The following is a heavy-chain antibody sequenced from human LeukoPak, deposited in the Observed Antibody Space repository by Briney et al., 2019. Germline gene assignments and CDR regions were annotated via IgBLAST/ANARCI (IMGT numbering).Heavy chain of an antibody. CDR3: ASTPYSSSWYAGWFDH. CDR2: INHSGST. D-gene: IGHD6-13*01. V-gene: IGHV4-34*01. Sequence: SETLSLTCAVYGGSFSGYYWSWIRQPPGKGLEWIGEINHSGSTNYNPSLKSRVTISVDTSKNQFSLKLSSVTAADTAVYYCASTPYSSSWYAGWFDHWGQGTLVTVSS. CDR1: GGSFSGYY. J-gene: IGHJ5*02.